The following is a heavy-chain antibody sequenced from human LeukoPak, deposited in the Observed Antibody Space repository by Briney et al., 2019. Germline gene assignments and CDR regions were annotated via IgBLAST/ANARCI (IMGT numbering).Heavy chain of an antibody. J-gene: IGHJ5*02. D-gene: IGHD2-8*01. V-gene: IGHV4-59*08. CDR1: GGSISSYY. Sequence: PSETLSLTCTVSGGSISSYYWSWIRQPPGKGLEWIGSIYHSGSTYYNPSLKSRVTISVDTSKNQFSLKLSSVTAADTAVYYCARPVGYCTNGVCFKTNWFDPWGQGTLVTVSS. CDR3: ARPVGYCTNGVCFKTNWFDP. CDR2: IYHSGST.